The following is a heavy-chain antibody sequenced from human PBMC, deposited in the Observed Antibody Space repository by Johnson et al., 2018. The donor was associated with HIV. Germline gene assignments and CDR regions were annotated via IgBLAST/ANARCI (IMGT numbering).Heavy chain of an antibody. Sequence: QVLLVESGGGLVQPGGSLRLSCAASGFTFSSYAMSWVRQAPGKGLEWVAVISYDGSNKYYADSVKGRLTISRDNAKNSLYLQMNSLRAEDTAVYYCARDQGLIVTDAFDIWGQGTMVTVSS. CDR2: ISYDGSNK. V-gene: IGHV3-30*04. J-gene: IGHJ3*02. D-gene: IGHD1-26*01. CDR1: GFTFSSYA. CDR3: ARDQGLIVTDAFDI.